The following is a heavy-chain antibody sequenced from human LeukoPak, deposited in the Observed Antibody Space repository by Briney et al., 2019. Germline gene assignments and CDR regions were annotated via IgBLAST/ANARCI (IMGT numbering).Heavy chain of an antibody. CDR2: ISPGGGTT. D-gene: IGHD4-11*01. CDR1: GFTFSNEA. V-gene: IGHV3-23*01. CDR3: TKVRSGSSNWALRVFDY. J-gene: IGHJ4*02. Sequence: SGGSLRLSCAVSGFTFSNEAMGWVRQLRGGGLEWVSTISPGGGTTYYAESMKGRFTISRDNSKSTLYLEMNSLRVEDTAVCYCTKVRSGSSNWALRVFDYWGQGALVTVSS.